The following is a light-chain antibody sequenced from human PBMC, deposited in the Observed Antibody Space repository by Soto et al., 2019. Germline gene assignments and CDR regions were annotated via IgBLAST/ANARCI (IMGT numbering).Light chain of an antibody. J-gene: IGKJ4*01. CDR2: GAS. V-gene: IGKV3-15*01. CDR3: PQYNNWPPVT. Sequence: EIVMTQSPATLSVSPGERATISCRASQSVSSNLAWYQQKTGQAPRLLIYGASTRATGIPARFSGSGSGTEFNPTISSLQSEDFAVYYCPQYNNWPPVTFGGGTKVEIK. CDR1: QSVSSN.